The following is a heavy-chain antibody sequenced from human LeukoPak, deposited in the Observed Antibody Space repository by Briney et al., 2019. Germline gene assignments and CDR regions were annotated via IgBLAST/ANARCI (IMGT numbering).Heavy chain of an antibody. D-gene: IGHD1-26*01. J-gene: IGHJ6*03. CDR3: AKVLDYRYSGSYYYYYYMDV. Sequence: PGGSLRLSCAASGFTFSSYAMSWVRQAPGKGLEWVSAISGSGGSTYYADSVKGRFTISRDNSKNTLYLQMNSLRAEDTAVHYCAKVLDYRYSGSYYYYYYMDVWGKGTTVTVSS. CDR2: ISGSGGST. CDR1: GFTFSSYA. V-gene: IGHV3-23*01.